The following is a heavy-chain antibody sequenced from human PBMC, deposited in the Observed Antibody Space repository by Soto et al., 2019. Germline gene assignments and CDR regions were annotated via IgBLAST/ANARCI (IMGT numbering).Heavy chain of an antibody. CDR1: GGSISSSSFY. D-gene: IGHD4-4*01. V-gene: IGHV4-39*01. J-gene: IGHJ6*03. Sequence: SETLSLTCTISGGSISSSSFYWGWVRQPPGKGLEWIGSIYYSGNTHHNPSLRSRVYISVDTSKNQFSLDLSSVTAADTAVYYCARQYSNYNYYSYHYMDVWGKGTTVTVSS. CDR2: IYYSGNT. CDR3: ARQYSNYNYYSYHYMDV.